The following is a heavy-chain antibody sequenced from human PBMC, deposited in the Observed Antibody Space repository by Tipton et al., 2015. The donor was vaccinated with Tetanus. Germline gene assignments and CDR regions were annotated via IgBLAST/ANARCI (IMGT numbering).Heavy chain of an antibody. D-gene: IGHD2-15*01. CDR3: ARGGYCSGGSCYSVLDY. CDR2: VYSGGST. CDR1: GFTVSSNH. V-gene: IGHV3-66*01. J-gene: IGHJ4*02. Sequence: GSLRLSCAVSGFTVSSNHMSWVRQAPGKGLEWVSIVYSGGSTFFADSVKGRFTISRDNSKNTLYLQMNSLRAEDTAVYYCARGGYCSGGSCYSVLDYWGQGTLVTVSS.